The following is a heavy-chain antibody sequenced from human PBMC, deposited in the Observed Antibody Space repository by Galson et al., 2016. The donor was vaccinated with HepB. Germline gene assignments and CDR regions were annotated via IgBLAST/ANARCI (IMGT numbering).Heavy chain of an antibody. J-gene: IGHJ2*01. Sequence: SLRLSCAASGFSLGNYWMNWARQAPGEGLEWLANIKKDGSEINYVASVKGRFTISRDNAKNSLFLKMNTLGVEDTAVYYCTREFDLWGRGTQVTVSS. V-gene: IGHV3-7*04. CDR1: GFSLGNYW. CDR2: IKKDGSEI. CDR3: TREFDL.